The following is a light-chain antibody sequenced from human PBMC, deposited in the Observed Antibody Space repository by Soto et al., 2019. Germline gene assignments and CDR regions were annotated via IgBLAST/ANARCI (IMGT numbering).Light chain of an antibody. V-gene: IGLV3-1*01. J-gene: IGLJ1*01. CDR1: KLGDKY. Sequence: SYELTQPPSVSVSPGQTASITCSGDKLGDKYACWYQQKPGQSPVLVIYQDSKRPSGIPERFSGSNSGNTATLTISGTQAMDEADYYCQAWDSHYVFGTGTKLTVL. CDR3: QAWDSHYV. CDR2: QDS.